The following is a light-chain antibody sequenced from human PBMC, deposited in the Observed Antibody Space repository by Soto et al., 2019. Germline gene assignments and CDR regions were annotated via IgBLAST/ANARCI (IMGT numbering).Light chain of an antibody. Sequence: QSVLTQPASVSGSPGQSITISCTGTNNDVADYNFVSWYQHHPGKAPKLMIYEVYNRPSGVSNRLSGSKSGNTASLTISGLQAEDEGDYYCSSYTGSTTLVFGGGTKLTVL. J-gene: IGLJ3*02. CDR3: SSYTGSTTLV. CDR1: NNDVADYNF. V-gene: IGLV2-14*01. CDR2: EVY.